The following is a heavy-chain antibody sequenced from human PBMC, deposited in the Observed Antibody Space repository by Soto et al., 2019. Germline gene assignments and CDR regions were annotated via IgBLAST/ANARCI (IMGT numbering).Heavy chain of an antibody. V-gene: IGHV3-74*01. Sequence: EVQLVESGGDLVQPGGSLRLSCAVSGLTFSSYWMHWVRQAPGKGLEWVSRIDSDGSRTNYADSVKGRFTISRDNAKNMVYLHVNSVRAEETAVYCCVGGLDGDHWGRGSLVIVS. CDR3: VGGLDGDH. J-gene: IGHJ4*02. CDR2: IDSDGSRT. CDR1: GLTFSSYW.